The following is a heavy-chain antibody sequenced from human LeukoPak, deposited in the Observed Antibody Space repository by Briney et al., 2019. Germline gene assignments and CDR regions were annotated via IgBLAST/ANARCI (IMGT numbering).Heavy chain of an antibody. D-gene: IGHD4-17*01. Sequence: WASVKVSCKASGGTFNNYAISWVRRAPGQGLEWMGGIIPIFDTANYAQKFQGRVTITADKSTSTAYMELSSLRSEDTAVYYCARAVQVTTGGLFDYWGQGTLVTVSS. CDR2: IIPIFDTA. V-gene: IGHV1-69*06. CDR1: GGTFNNYA. CDR3: ARAVQVTTGGLFDY. J-gene: IGHJ4*02.